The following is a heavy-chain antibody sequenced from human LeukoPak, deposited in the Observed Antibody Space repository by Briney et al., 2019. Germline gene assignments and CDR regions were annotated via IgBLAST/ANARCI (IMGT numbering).Heavy chain of an antibody. Sequence: GGSLRLSCAASGFSLSSYSMNWVRQAPGKGLEWFSSITISSNFIDYADSVRGRFTISRDNAKNSLYLEMNSLRTEDTAVYFCARDGHGDGIISGYSYFGMDVWGQGTTVTVSS. CDR3: ARDGHGDGIISGYSYFGMDV. CDR1: GFSLSSYS. V-gene: IGHV3-21*01. D-gene: IGHD3-10*01. J-gene: IGHJ6*02. CDR2: ITISSNFI.